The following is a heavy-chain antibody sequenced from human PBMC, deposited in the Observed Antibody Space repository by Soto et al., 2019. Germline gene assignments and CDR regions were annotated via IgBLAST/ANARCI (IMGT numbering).Heavy chain of an antibody. CDR1: GYSISSGYY. CDR2: IYHSGST. D-gene: IGHD2-8*01. Sequence: SETLSLTCAVSGYSISSGYYWGWIRQPPGKGLEWIGSIYHSGSTYYNPSLKSRVTISVDTSKNQFSLKLSSVTAADTAVYYWARGGGPPRANWFDPWGQGTLVTVSS. V-gene: IGHV4-38-2*01. J-gene: IGHJ5*02. CDR3: ARGGGPPRANWFDP.